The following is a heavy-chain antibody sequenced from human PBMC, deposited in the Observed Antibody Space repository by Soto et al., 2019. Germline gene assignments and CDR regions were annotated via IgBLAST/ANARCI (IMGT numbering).Heavy chain of an antibody. CDR2: IYYSGST. V-gene: IGHV4-39*01. Sequence: SETLSLTCTVSGGSISSGSYYWGWIRQPPGKGLEWIGSIYYSGSTYYNPSLKSRVTISVDTSKNQFSLKLSSVTAADTAVYYCASQYYDILTGYYRKTQYNWFDPWGQGTLVTVSS. J-gene: IGHJ5*02. CDR3: ASQYYDILTGYYRKTQYNWFDP. CDR1: GGSISSGSYY. D-gene: IGHD3-9*01.